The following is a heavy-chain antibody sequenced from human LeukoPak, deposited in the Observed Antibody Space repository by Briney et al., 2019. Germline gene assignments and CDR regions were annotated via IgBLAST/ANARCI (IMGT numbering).Heavy chain of an antibody. V-gene: IGHV4-59*01. CDR1: GGSISSYY. D-gene: IGHD3-22*01. Sequence: ASETLSLTCTVSGGSISSYYWSWIRQPPGKGLEWIGYIYYSGSTNYNPSLKSRVTISVDTSKNQFSLKLSSVTAADTAVYYCARELYDSSGYYNLWGQGTLATVSS. CDR2: IYYSGST. CDR3: ARELYDSSGYYNL. J-gene: IGHJ5*02.